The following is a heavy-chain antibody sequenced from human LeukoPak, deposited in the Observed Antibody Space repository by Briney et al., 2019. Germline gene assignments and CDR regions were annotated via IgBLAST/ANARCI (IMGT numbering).Heavy chain of an antibody. J-gene: IGHJ4*02. CDR2: ISYDGSNK. Sequence: GGSLRLSCAASGFTFSSYAMHWVRQAPGKGLEWVAVISYDGSNKYYADSVKGRFTISRDNSKNTLYLQMNSLRAEDTAVYYCARGGVVIFDYLDYWGQGTLVTVSS. CDR1: GFTFSSYA. CDR3: ARGGVVIFDYLDY. V-gene: IGHV3-30*04. D-gene: IGHD3-3*01.